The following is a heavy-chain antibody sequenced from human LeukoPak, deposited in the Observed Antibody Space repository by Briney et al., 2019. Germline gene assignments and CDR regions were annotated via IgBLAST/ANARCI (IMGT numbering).Heavy chain of an antibody. CDR3: TSTTLAGSRDV. CDR1: GFTFSTYW. Sequence: GGSLRLSCVGYGFTFSTYWMSWVRQAPGKGLEWVANIKQDGGEKYYVDSVKGRFTISRDNAKNSLYLQTNSLRAEDTAVYYCTSTTLAGSRDVWGQGTTVTVSS. J-gene: IGHJ6*02. CDR2: IKQDGGEK. V-gene: IGHV3-7*01. D-gene: IGHD3-3*02.